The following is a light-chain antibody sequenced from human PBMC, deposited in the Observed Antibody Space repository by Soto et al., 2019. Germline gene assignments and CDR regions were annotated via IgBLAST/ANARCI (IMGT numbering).Light chain of an antibody. CDR3: AAWDDSPNGVV. J-gene: IGLJ2*01. CDR2: SNG. CDR1: GSNIGKNT. V-gene: IGLV1-44*01. Sequence: QSVLTQPPSASGSPGQSVTISCSGGGSNIGKNTVHWYKVLPGTAPKLLIYSNGQRPSGVPDRFSGSKSGTSASLAISGLQSADEADYYCAAWDDSPNGVVFGGGTKLTVL.